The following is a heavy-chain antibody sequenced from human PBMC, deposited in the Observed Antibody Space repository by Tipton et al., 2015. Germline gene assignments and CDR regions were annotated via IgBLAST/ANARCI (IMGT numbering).Heavy chain of an antibody. D-gene: IGHD3-9*01. J-gene: IGHJ4*02. V-gene: IGHV4-38-2*01. Sequence: LRLSCAVSAYSISSDYYWGWIRQPPGKGLEWIGSISHSGNTYYNPSLKSRVTMSRDTSKNQFSLKRTSVTAADTAVYYCACQDYDSLTRDYQTVDYWGQGTLVTVSS. CDR1: AYSISSDYY. CDR2: ISHSGNT. CDR3: ACQDYDSLTRDYQTVDY.